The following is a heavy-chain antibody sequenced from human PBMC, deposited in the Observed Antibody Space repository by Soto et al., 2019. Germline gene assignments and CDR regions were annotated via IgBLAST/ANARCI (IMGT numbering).Heavy chain of an antibody. J-gene: IGHJ3*02. Sequence: EVQLVESGGGLIQPGGSLRLSCAASGFTVSSNYMSWVRQAPGKGLVWVSVIYSGGSTYYADSVKGRFTISGDNSKNTLYLSMNSMRAQETAVSYRGRVVYTVPTGGAFDIWGPGTMVTVSS. CDR2: IYSGGST. CDR3: GRVVYTVPTGGAFDI. D-gene: IGHD2-8*02. V-gene: IGHV3-53*01. CDR1: GFTVSSNY.